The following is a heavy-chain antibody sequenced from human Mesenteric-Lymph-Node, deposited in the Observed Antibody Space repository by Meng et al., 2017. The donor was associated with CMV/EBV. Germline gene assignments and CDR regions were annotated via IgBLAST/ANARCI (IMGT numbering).Heavy chain of an antibody. D-gene: IGHD7-27*01. Sequence: SCKASGYTFTNYAMNWVRQAPGQGLEWMGWINTNTGNQTYAQGFTGRFVFSLDTSVSTAYLQISSLKAEDTAVYYCARVSSSGAFDPWGQGTLVTVSS. V-gene: IGHV7-4-1*02. CDR2: INTNTGNQ. J-gene: IGHJ5*02. CDR1: GYTFTNYA. CDR3: ARVSSSGAFDP.